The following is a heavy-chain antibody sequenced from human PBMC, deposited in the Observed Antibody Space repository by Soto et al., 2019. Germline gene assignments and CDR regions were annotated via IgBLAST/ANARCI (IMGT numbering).Heavy chain of an antibody. Sequence: GASVKVSCKASGYTFTGFFMHWVRQAPGQGLEWMGWINPNNGGTNYAQRFQGRVTMTTDTSITTAYMELSRLRSDDTAVYYCARFGYSAYDYPSANVWFDPWGQGTLVTVSS. CDR3: ARFGYSAYDYPSANVWFDP. CDR2: INPNNGGT. CDR1: GYTFTGFF. J-gene: IGHJ5*02. D-gene: IGHD5-12*01. V-gene: IGHV1-2*02.